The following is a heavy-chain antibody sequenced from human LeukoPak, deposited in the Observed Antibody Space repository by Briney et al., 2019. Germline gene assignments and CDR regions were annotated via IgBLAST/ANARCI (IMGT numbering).Heavy chain of an antibody. J-gene: IGHJ4*02. CDR3: ATTVAGYPDDYLDY. D-gene: IGHD6-19*01. V-gene: IGHV3-7*01. CDR1: EFTFSNYW. CDR2: TNQDGSKN. Sequence: QPGGSLRLSCAASEFTFSNYWMSWVRQAPGKGLERVAHTNQDGSKNYYVDSVRGRFTISRDNAKNSLYLQVNSLRAEDTAVYYCATTVAGYPDDYLDYWGQGTLVTVSS.